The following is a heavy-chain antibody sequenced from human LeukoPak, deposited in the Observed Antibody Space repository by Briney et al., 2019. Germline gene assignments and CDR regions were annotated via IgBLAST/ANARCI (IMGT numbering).Heavy chain of an antibody. CDR1: GYSFTSYW. V-gene: IGHV5-51*01. J-gene: IGHJ4*02. CDR3: ARGGMGYYDSSGYFDY. CDR2: IYPGDSDT. Sequence: GESLKISCKGSGYSFTSYWIGWVRQMPGKGLEWMGIIYPGDSDTRYSPSFQGQVTISADKSISTAYLQWSSLKASDTAMYYCARGGMGYYDSSGYFDYWGQGTLVTVSS. D-gene: IGHD3-22*01.